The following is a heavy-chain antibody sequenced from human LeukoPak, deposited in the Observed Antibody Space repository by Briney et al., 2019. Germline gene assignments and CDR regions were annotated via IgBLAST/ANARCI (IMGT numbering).Heavy chain of an antibody. Sequence: SQTLSLTCAISGDSVSSNSAAWNWIRQAPSRGLEWLGRTYYRSKWYNDYAESVKSRIIINPDTSKNQFSLQLNSMTPEDTAVYYCARVRIAVAGIGDAFDIWGQGTMVTVSS. D-gene: IGHD6-19*01. CDR3: ARVRIAVAGIGDAFDI. CDR1: GDSVSSNSAA. V-gene: IGHV6-1*01. J-gene: IGHJ3*02. CDR2: TYYRSKWYN.